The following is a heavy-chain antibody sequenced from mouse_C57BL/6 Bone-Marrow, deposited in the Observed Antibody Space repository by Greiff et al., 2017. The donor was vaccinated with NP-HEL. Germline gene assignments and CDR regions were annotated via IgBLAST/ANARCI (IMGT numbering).Heavy chain of an antibody. CDR2: IRNKANNHAT. CDR3: TRRETYMVTRAWFAY. D-gene: IGHD2-2*01. CDR1: GFTFSDAW. Sequence: EVKLVESGGGLVQPGGSMKLSCAASGFTFSDAWMDWVRQSPEKGLEWVAEIRNKANNHATYYAESVKGRFTISRDDSKSSVYLQMNSLRAEDTGIYYCTRRETYMVTRAWFAYWGQGTLVTVSA. V-gene: IGHV6-6*01. J-gene: IGHJ3*01.